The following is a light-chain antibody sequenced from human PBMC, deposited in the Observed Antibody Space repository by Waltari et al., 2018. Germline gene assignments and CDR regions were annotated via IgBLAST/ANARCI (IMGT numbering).Light chain of an antibody. Sequence: QSALTQPPSASGSLGQSVTISCTGTSSDVGGYNYVSWYQQHPGQAPKVMIYEVSKRPSGVPDRFSGSKSGNTASLTVSGLQAEDEADYYCSSYAGSNKPSYVFGTGTKVTVL. V-gene: IGLV2-8*01. CDR2: EVS. CDR3: SSYAGSNKPSYV. J-gene: IGLJ1*01. CDR1: SSDVGGYNY.